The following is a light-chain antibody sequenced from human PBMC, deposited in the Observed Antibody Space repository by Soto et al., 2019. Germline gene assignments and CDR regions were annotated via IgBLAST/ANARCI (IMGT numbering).Light chain of an antibody. Sequence: EIVLTQSPGTLPLSPGDSATLSCRASQSVNSNYLAWYQQKPGQAPRLLLYGASSRAIGIPDRFSGSGSGTDFTLTISRLEPEDFAVYYCQQYHTSPPLTFGGGTKVEIK. J-gene: IGKJ4*01. V-gene: IGKV3-20*01. CDR1: QSVNSNY. CDR2: GAS. CDR3: QQYHTSPPLT.